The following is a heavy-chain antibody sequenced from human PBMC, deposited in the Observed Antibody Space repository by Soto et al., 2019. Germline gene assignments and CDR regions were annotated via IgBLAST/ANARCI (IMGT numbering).Heavy chain of an antibody. CDR2: IYYSGST. CDR3: ARRPGYCSGSSCYGYYTMDV. Sequence: PSETLSLTCTVSGGSISSYYLSWIRQPPGKGLEWIGYIYYSGSTNYNPSLKSRVTISVDTSKNQFSLKLSSVTAADTAVYSCARRPGYCSGSSCYGYYTMDVWGQGTTVTVSS. D-gene: IGHD2-2*01. J-gene: IGHJ6*02. V-gene: IGHV4-59*08. CDR1: GGSISSYY.